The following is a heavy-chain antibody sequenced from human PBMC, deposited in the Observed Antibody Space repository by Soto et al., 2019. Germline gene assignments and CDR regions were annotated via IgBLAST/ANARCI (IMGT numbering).Heavy chain of an antibody. CDR2: SYPSGST. CDR1: GGSISSGGYS. Sequence: QLQLQESGSGLVKPSQTLSLTCAVSGGSISSGGYSWSWIRQPPGKGLEWIGYSYPSGSTYYNPALKSGATISVDGSKNQSSLKLSSVTAADTAVYYGARVPDYWGQGTLVTVSS. CDR3: ARVPDY. J-gene: IGHJ4*02. V-gene: IGHV4-30-2*01.